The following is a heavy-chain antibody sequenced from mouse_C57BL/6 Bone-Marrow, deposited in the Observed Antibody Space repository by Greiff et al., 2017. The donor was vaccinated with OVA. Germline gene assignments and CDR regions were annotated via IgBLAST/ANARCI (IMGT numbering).Heavy chain of an antibody. J-gene: IGHJ1*03. Sequence: EVKVVESEGGLVQPGSSMKLSCTASGFTFSDYYMAWVRQVPEKGLEWVANINYDGSSTYYLDSLKSRFIISRDNAKNILYLQLSSLKSEDTATHYCARDLWYFDVWGTETTLTVSS. CDR3: ARDLWYFDV. CDR2: INYDGSST. CDR1: GFTFSDYY. V-gene: IGHV5-16*01.